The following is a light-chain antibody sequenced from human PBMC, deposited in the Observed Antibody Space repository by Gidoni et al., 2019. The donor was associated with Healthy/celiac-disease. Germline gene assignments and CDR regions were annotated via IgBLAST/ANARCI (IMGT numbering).Light chain of an antibody. CDR1: QSVSSH. Sequence: EIVLTQSPATLSLSPGERATLSCRASQSVSSHLAWYHQKPGQAPRLLIYDASNRATGIPARFSGSGYGTDFTLTISSLEPEDFAVYYCQQRSNWPLITFGQGTRLEIK. CDR3: QQRSNWPLIT. J-gene: IGKJ5*01. CDR2: DAS. V-gene: IGKV3-11*01.